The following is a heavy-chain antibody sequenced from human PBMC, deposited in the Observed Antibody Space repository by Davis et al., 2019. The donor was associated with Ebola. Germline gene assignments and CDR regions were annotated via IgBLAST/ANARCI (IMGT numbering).Heavy chain of an antibody. V-gene: IGHV6-1*01. CDR2: TYYRSKWYN. J-gene: IGHJ6*02. Sequence: SQTLSLTCAISGDSVSSNSAAWNWIRQSPSRGLEWLGRTYYRSKWYNDYAVSVKSRITINPDTSKNQFSPQLNSVTPEDTAVYYCARCGYSYGYSYYYYYGMDVWGQGTTVTVSS. CDR1: GDSVSSNSAA. D-gene: IGHD5-18*01. CDR3: ARCGYSYGYSYYYYYGMDV.